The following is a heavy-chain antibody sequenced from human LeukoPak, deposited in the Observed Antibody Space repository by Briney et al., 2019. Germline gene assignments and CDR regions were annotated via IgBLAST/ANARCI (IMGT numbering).Heavy chain of an antibody. V-gene: IGHV3-48*03. Sequence: PGGSLRLSCAASGFTFSSCELNWVRQAPGKGLEWVSYISDIGSTQHYADSVKGRFTISRDNAKNSLYLQMNSLTAEDTALYYCARDRSKVTAYDDALDIWGQGTMVIVSS. CDR2: ISDIGSTQ. CDR3: ARDRSKVTAYDDALDI. D-gene: IGHD2-21*02. CDR1: GFTFSSCE. J-gene: IGHJ3*02.